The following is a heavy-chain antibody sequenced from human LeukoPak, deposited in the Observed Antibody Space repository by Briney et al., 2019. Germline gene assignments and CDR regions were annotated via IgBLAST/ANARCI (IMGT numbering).Heavy chain of an antibody. CDR2: ISGSGGST. V-gene: IGHV3-23*01. CDR1: GFTFSSYA. J-gene: IGHJ4*02. Sequence: GGSLRLSCAASGFTFSSYAMSWVRQAPGKGLEWVSAISGSGGSTYYADSVKGRFTISRDNSKNALYLQMNSLRGEDTAVYYCASGIRAFDNWGQGTLVTVSA. CDR3: ASGIRAFDN. D-gene: IGHD1-26*01.